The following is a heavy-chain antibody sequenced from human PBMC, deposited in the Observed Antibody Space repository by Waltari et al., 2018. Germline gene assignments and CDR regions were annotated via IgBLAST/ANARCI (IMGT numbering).Heavy chain of an antibody. J-gene: IGHJ4*02. CDR3: TRDRWYSSTWYFDY. Sequence: EVQLVESGGDLVQPGRSLRLSCTANGFTFGDYALSWFRQAPGKVLELVGFSRSKTYCGTAQYAASVKGRFTISRDESKSIAYLQMNSLKTEDTAVYYCTRDRWYSSTWYFDYWGQGTLVTVSS. D-gene: IGHD2-2*01. CDR2: SRSKTYCGTA. V-gene: IGHV3-49*03. CDR1: GFTFGDYA.